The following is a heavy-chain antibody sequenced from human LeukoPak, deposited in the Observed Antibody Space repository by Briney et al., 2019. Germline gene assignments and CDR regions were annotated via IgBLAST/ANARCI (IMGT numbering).Heavy chain of an antibody. V-gene: IGHV7-4-1*02. J-gene: IGHJ4*02. CDR2: INTNTGNP. D-gene: IGHD3-9*01. CDR1: GYTFTSYA. Sequence: GASVKVSCKASGYTFTSYAMNWVRQAPGQGLEWMGWINTNTGNPTYAQGFTGRFLFSLDTSVSTAYLQISSLKAEDTAVSYCARGDYDILTGYSYYFDYWGQGTLVTVSS. CDR3: ARGDYDILTGYSYYFDY.